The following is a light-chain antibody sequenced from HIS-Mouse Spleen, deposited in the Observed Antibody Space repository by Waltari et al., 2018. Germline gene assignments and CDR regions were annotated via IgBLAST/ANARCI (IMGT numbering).Light chain of an antibody. CDR1: SGHSSYA. CDR2: LNSDGSH. V-gene: IGLV4-69*01. Sequence: QLVLTQSPSASASLGASVKLTCTLSSGHSSYAIAWHQQQPEKGPRYLMKLNSDGSHSKGDGIPDRFSGSSSGAERYLTISSLQSEDEADYYCQTWGPVVFCGGTKLTVL. J-gene: IGLJ2*01. CDR3: QTWGPVV.